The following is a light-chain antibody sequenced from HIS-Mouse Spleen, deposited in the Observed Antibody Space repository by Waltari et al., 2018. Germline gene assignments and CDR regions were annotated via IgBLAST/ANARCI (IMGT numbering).Light chain of an antibody. V-gene: IGLV3-1*01. J-gene: IGLJ2*01. CDR2: QDS. CDR1: KSGDKY. Sequence: SYELTQPPSVSVSPGQTASITCSGAKSGDKYACWYQQKPGQSPVLVIYQDSKRPSGIPERFSGSNSGNTATLTISGTQAMDEADYYCQAWDSSTANVVFGGGTKLTVL. CDR3: QAWDSSTANVV.